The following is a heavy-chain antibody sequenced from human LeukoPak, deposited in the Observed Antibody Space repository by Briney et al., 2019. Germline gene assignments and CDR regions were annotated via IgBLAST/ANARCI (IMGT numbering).Heavy chain of an antibody. CDR3: AKPITMIVVVNPPLD. CDR2: ISYDGSNK. Sequence: GGSLRLSCAASGFIFSTYGMHWVRQAPGKGLEWVAVISYDGSNKYYADSVKGRFTISRDNSKNTLYLQMNSLRAEDTAVYYCAKPITMIVVVNPPLDWGQGTLVTVSS. D-gene: IGHD3-22*01. V-gene: IGHV3-30*18. J-gene: IGHJ4*02. CDR1: GFIFSTYG.